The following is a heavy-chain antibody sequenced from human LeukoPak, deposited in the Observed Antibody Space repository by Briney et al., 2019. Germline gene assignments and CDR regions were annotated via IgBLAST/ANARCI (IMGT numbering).Heavy chain of an antibody. Sequence: GASVKVSCKASGYTFTGYYMHWVRQAPGQGLEWMGWINPSSGGTNYAQKFQGRVTMTRDTSISTAYMELSRLRSDDTAVYYCASSSSWPYYYYMDVWGKGTTVTISS. J-gene: IGHJ6*03. CDR1: GYTFTGYY. CDR2: INPSSGGT. D-gene: IGHD6-13*01. CDR3: ASSSSWPYYYYMDV. V-gene: IGHV1-2*02.